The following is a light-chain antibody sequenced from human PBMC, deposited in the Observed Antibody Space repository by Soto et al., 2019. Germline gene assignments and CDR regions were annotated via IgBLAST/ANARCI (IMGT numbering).Light chain of an antibody. CDR3: QQYRSYSRT. V-gene: IGKV1-5*03. J-gene: IGKJ1*01. CDR2: TAS. CDR1: HSIDIW. Sequence: DIQMTQSHSTLSASVGDRVTITCRASHSIDIWLAWYQQKPGKAPRLLISTASSLERGVPSRFSGSGSETEFTLTISGLQPDDFATYYCQQYRSYSRTFGQGTKVEI.